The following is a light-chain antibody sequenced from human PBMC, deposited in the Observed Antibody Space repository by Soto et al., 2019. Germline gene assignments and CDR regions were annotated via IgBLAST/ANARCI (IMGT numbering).Light chain of an antibody. J-gene: IGKJ1*01. CDR3: LQDINYPWT. CDR2: AAS. Sequence: IQMTQSPSSLSASVGDRVTITCRASQSISSYLNWYQQKPGKAPKSLIYAASNLQSGVPPRFSGSGSGTDFTLAISSLQPEDSATYYCLQDINYPWTFGQGTKVDIK. CDR1: QSISSY. V-gene: IGKV1-6*01.